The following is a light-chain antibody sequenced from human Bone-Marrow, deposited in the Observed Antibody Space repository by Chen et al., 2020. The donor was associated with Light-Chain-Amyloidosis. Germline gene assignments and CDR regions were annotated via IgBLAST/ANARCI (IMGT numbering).Light chain of an antibody. V-gene: IGLV1-40*01. J-gene: IGLJ2*01. CDR3: QSYDSSLGGSV. CDR2: GNS. Sequence: QSVLTQPPSVSGAPGQRVTISCTGSSSNIGAGYDVHWYQQLPGTAPKLLIYGNSNRPSGVPDRFAGCKAGTSASLAITGLQAEDEADYYCQSYDSSLGGSVFGGGTKLTVL. CDR1: SSNIGAGYD.